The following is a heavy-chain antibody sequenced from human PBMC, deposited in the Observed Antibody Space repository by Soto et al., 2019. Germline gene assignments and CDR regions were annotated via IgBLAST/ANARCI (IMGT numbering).Heavy chain of an antibody. CDR2: IKSKTDGGTT. V-gene: IGHV3-15*07. Sequence: EVQLVESGGGLVKPGGSLRLSCAASGFTFSNAWMNWVRQAPGKGLEWVGRIKSKTDGGTTDYAAPVKGRFTISRDDSKNTLYLQMNSLKTEDTAVYYCTTDFGSPGDYYYYGMDVWGQGTTVTVSS. J-gene: IGHJ6*02. D-gene: IGHD2-15*01. CDR3: TTDFGSPGDYYYYGMDV. CDR1: GFTFSNAW.